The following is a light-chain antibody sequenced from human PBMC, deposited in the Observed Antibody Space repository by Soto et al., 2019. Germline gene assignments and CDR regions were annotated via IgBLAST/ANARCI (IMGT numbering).Light chain of an antibody. Sequence: QSALTQPASVSGSPGQSITSSCTGTSSDVGGYNYVSWYQQHPGKAPKLMIYEVSNRPSGVSNRFSGSKSDNTASLTISGLQTEDEADYYCSSYTSSSTWVFGGGTKLTVL. J-gene: IGLJ3*02. CDR2: EVS. V-gene: IGLV2-14*01. CDR3: SSYTSSSTWV. CDR1: SSDVGGYNY.